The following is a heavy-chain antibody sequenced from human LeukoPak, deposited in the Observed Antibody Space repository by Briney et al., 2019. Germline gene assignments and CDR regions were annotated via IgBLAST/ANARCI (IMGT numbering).Heavy chain of an antibody. V-gene: IGHV4-39*07. CDR2: IYYSGST. D-gene: IGHD1-1*01. Sequence: PSETLSLTCTVSGGCISSSSYYWGWIRQPPGKGLEWIGSIYYSGSTYYNPSLKSRVTISVDTSKNQFSLKLSSVTAADTAVYFCARVSWFPGTSYYYMDVWGKGTTVTVSS. CDR3: ARVSWFPGTSYYYMDV. J-gene: IGHJ6*03. CDR1: GGCISSSSYY.